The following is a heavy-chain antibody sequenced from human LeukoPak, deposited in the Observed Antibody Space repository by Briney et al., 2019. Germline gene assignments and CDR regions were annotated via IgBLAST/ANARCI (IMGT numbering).Heavy chain of an antibody. D-gene: IGHD5-18*01. CDR3: ARDKGSGYLPFDF. CDR1: GGTFSSYA. Sequence: ASVKVSCKASGGTFSSYAISWVRQAPGQGPEWMGWINPNSGDANYPQKFQGRVTMTRDTSISTAYMEMSSLRSDDTAVYFCARDKGSGYLPFDFWGQGTWSPSPQ. V-gene: IGHV1-2*02. CDR2: INPNSGDA. J-gene: IGHJ4*02.